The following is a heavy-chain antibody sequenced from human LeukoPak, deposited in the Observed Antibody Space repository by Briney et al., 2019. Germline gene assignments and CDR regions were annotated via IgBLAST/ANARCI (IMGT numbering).Heavy chain of an antibody. D-gene: IGHD3-10*01. J-gene: IGHJ4*02. V-gene: IGHV1-46*01. Sequence: AASVTVSCKASGYTFISYYMYWVRQAPGQGLESIGIINPSGGSTTYAQKFQGRVAVTSDTSTSTVYMELSSLRSEDTAFYYCARAGARSPSDYWGQGTLVTVSS. CDR2: INPSGGST. CDR3: ARAGARSPSDY. CDR1: GYTFISYY.